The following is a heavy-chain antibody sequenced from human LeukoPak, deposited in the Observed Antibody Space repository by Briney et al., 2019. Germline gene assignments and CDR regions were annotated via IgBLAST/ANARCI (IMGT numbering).Heavy chain of an antibody. J-gene: IGHJ3*02. D-gene: IGHD3-22*01. V-gene: IGHV4-39*02. CDR3: GRDYYDSSGSYDAFDI. CDR1: GGSISSSSYY. CDR2: IYYSGST. Sequence: PSETLSLTCTVSGGSISSSSYYWGWIRQPPGKGLEWIGSIYYSGSTYYNPSLKSRVTISVDTSKNQFSLKLSSVTAADTAVYYCGRDYYDSSGSYDAFDIWGQGTMVTVSS.